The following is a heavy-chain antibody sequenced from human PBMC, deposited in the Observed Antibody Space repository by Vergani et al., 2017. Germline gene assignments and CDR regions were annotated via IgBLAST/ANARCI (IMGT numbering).Heavy chain of an antibody. Sequence: QVQLVESGGGVVQPGGSLRLSCAASGFTFSSYGMHWVRQAPGKGLEWVAFIRYDGSNKYYADSVKGRFTISRVNFKNTLYVQMNSLRAEDTAVYYCAKTFGGAPTPDYWGQGTLVIVSS. CDR2: IRYDGSNK. J-gene: IGHJ4*02. CDR1: GFTFSSYG. D-gene: IGHD3-16*01. CDR3: AKTFGGAPTPDY. V-gene: IGHV3-30*02.